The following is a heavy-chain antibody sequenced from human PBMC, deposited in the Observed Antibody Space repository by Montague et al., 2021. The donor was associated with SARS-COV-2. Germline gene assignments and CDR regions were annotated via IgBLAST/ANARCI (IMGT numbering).Heavy chain of an antibody. Sequence: SETLSPTCTVSGGSLNGYFWSWIRQAPGKTLEWLGYVHFSGITNYNPPLKSRVDMSVDTSKSQLSLRLASVTAADTAVYFCARDVSTGTYTSDHWGHGVLVTVSS. CDR2: VHFSGIT. V-gene: IGHV4-59*01. CDR1: GGSLNGYF. D-gene: IGHD2-2*02. CDR3: ARDVSTGTYTSDH. J-gene: IGHJ4*01.